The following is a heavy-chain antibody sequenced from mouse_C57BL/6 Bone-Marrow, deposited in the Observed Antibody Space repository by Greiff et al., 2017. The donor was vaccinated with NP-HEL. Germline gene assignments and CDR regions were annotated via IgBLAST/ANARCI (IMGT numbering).Heavy chain of an antibody. V-gene: IGHV1-50*01. Sequence: VQLQQPGAELVKPGASVKLSCKASGYTFTSYWMQWVKQRPGQGLEWIGEIDPSDSYTNYNQKFKGKATLTVDTSSSTAYMQLSSLTSEDSAVYYCAREEHYYGSSYRDYWGQGTTLTVSS. CDR1: GYTFTSYW. CDR3: AREEHYYGSSYRDY. D-gene: IGHD1-1*01. CDR2: IDPSDSYT. J-gene: IGHJ2*01.